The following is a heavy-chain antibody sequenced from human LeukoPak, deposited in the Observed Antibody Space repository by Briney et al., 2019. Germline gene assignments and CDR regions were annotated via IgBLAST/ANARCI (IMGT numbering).Heavy chain of an antibody. J-gene: IGHJ4*02. CDR3: AKERPPREGAYFDY. V-gene: IGHV3-30*18. CDR2: ISYEASIQ. Sequence: PGGSLRLSCAASGFTFSNHGMNWVRQAPGKGLEWVAVISYEASIQHYADSVKGRFTISRDNSKNTLYLQMNSLGAEDTAVYYCAKERPPREGAYFDYWGQGILVTVSS. D-gene: IGHD1-26*01. CDR1: GFTFSNHG.